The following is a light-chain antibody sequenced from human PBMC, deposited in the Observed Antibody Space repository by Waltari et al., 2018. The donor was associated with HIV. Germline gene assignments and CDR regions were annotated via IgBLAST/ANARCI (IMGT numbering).Light chain of an antibody. CDR2: KDD. J-gene: IGLJ2*01. CDR1: SGSIASNY. Sequence: NFMLTQPHSVSESPGKTVTVSCTRSSGSIASNYVQWYQQRPGSSPTTVIYKDDQRPSGVHDRFSGSIDSSSNSASLTISGLRPEDEADYYCQSYDNENPVLFGGGTKLTVL. CDR3: QSYDNENPVL. V-gene: IGLV6-57*01.